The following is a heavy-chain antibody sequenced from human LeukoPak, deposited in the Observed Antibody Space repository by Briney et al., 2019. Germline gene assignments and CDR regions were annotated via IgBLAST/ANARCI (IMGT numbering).Heavy chain of an antibody. V-gene: IGHV3-23*01. Sequence: GGSLRLSCAASGFTFRTSGMNWVRQAPGKGLEWVSVISGNGGNTYYADSAKARFTISRDNSKNTVYLQMNSLRAEDTAVYYCAKDSAAATGSTSDWGQGTLVTVSS. CDR3: AKDSAAATGSTSD. CDR1: GFTFRTSG. CDR2: ISGNGGNT. J-gene: IGHJ4*02. D-gene: IGHD6-13*01.